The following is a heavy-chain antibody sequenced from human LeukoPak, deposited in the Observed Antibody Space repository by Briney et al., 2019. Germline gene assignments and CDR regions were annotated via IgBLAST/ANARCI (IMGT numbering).Heavy chain of an antibody. Sequence: ASVNVSCKASVYTFTGYYMHWVRQAPGQGLEWMGWINPNSGGTNYAQKFQGRVTMTRDTSISTAYMELSRLRSDDTAVYYCARSIAAAVMSFEYWGQGTLVTVSS. V-gene: IGHV1-2*02. J-gene: IGHJ4*02. D-gene: IGHD6-13*01. CDR1: VYTFTGYY. CDR2: INPNSGGT. CDR3: ARSIAAAVMSFEY.